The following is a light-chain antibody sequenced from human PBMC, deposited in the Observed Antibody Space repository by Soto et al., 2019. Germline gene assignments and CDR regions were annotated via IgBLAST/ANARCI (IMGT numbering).Light chain of an antibody. Sequence: DIQLTQSPSFLSASVGDRLTITCRASQDIRSSLAWYQQKPGKAPNLLIYTVSTLQSGVPSRFSGSRPGTEFTLTISSLQPEDFATYDCQQFNSSPCTFGGGTKVEI. J-gene: IGKJ4*01. CDR1: QDIRSS. CDR3: QQFNSSPCT. V-gene: IGKV1-9*01. CDR2: TVS.